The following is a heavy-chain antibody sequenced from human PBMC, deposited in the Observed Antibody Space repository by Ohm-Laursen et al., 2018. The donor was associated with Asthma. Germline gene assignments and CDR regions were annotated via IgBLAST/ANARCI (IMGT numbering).Heavy chain of an antibody. Sequence: SLRLSCAASGFTFSSYAMHWVRQAPGKGLEYVSAISSNGGSTYYADSVKGRFTISRDNSKNTLYLQMSSLRAEDTAVYYCVKAGYSYGYEFDYWGQGTLVTVSS. V-gene: IGHV3-64D*08. CDR2: ISSNGGST. J-gene: IGHJ4*02. CDR1: GFTFSSYA. D-gene: IGHD5-18*01. CDR3: VKAGYSYGYEFDY.